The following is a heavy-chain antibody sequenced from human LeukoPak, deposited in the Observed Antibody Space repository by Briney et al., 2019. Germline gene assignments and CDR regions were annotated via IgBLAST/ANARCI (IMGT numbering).Heavy chain of an antibody. Sequence: SETLSLTCTVSGGSISSYYWSWMRQPAGKGLEWIGRIYSSGSTKYNPSLKSRVTMSVDTSKNQFSLKLSSVAAADTAVYYCARDKAGDYGDLNWFDPWGQGTLVTVSS. CDR3: ARDKAGDYGDLNWFDP. CDR2: IYSSGST. V-gene: IGHV4-4*07. J-gene: IGHJ5*02. D-gene: IGHD4-17*01. CDR1: GGSISSYY.